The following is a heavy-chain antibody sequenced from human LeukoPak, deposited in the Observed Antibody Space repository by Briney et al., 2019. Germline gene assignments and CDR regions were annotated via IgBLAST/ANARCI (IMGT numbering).Heavy chain of an antibody. Sequence: SETLSLTCAVYGGSFSGYYWSWIRQPPGKGLEWIGEINHSGSTNYNPSLKSRVTISVDTSKNQFSLKLSSVTAADTAVYYCARVPRKAYYYDSSGTPVGFDCWGQGTLVTVSS. V-gene: IGHV4-34*01. CDR2: INHSGST. D-gene: IGHD3-22*01. CDR1: GGSFSGYY. CDR3: ARVPRKAYYYDSSGTPVGFDC. J-gene: IGHJ4*02.